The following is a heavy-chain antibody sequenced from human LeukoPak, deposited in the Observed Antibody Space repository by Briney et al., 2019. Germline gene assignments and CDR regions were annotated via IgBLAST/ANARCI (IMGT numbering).Heavy chain of an antibody. CDR1: GGTFSSYA. D-gene: IGHD3-22*01. Sequence: SVKVSCKASGGTFSSYAISWVRQAPGQGLEWMGGTIPIFGTANYAQKFQGRVTITADESTSTAYMELSSLRSEDTAVYYCARAGDSSGYVGYWGQGTLVTVSS. CDR3: ARAGDSSGYVGY. CDR2: TIPIFGTA. V-gene: IGHV1-69*13. J-gene: IGHJ4*02.